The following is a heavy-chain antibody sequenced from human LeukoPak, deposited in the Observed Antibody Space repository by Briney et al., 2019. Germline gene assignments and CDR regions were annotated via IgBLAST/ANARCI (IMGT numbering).Heavy chain of an antibody. CDR3: ARLNPLRGIAARPEGGIDY. V-gene: IGHV4-34*01. D-gene: IGHD6-6*01. Sequence: SETLSLTCAVYGGSFSGYYWSWIRQPPGKGLEWIGEINHSGSTNYNPSLKSRVTISVDPSKNQFALKLSSVTAADTAVYYCARLNPLRGIAARPEGGIDYWGQGTLVTVSS. J-gene: IGHJ4*02. CDR1: GGSFSGYY. CDR2: INHSGST.